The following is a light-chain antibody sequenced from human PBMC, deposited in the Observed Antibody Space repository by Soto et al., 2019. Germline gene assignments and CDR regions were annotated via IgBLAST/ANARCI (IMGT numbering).Light chain of an antibody. CDR2: DAS. CDR3: QQYGSSPMYT. CDR1: QSVSSSY. V-gene: IGKV3-20*01. Sequence: EIVLTQSPGTLSLSPGERATLSCRASQSVSSSYLAWYQQKPGQAPRLLIHDASTRATGIPDRFSGSESGTDFILTISRLEPEDFAVYYCQQYGSSPMYTFGQGTKLEIK. J-gene: IGKJ2*01.